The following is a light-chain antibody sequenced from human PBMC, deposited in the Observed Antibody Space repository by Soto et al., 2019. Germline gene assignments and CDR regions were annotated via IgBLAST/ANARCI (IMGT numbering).Light chain of an antibody. CDR1: SSDVGGYNY. V-gene: IGLV2-14*03. Sequence: VLTQPASVSGSPGQSITISCTGTSSDVGGYNYVSWYQQHPGKAPELMIYDVSSRPSGVSSRFSGSKSGNTASLTISGLLAEDEADYYCSSYTSGSTYVFGTGTKAPS. J-gene: IGLJ1*01. CDR2: DVS. CDR3: SSYTSGSTYV.